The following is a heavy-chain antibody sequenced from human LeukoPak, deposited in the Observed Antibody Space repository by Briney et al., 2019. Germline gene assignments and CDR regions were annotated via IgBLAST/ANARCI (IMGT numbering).Heavy chain of an antibody. CDR2: IKSKTDGGTT. D-gene: IGHD3-10*01. CDR3: TTGVRLPHPPD. V-gene: IGHV3-15*01. Sequence: PGRSLRLSCAASGFTFSNAWMSWVCQAPGKGLEWVGRIKSKTDGGTTDYAAPVKGRFTISRDDSKNTLYLQMNSLKTEDTAVYYCTTGVRLPHPPDWGQGTLVTVSS. J-gene: IGHJ4*02. CDR1: GFTFSNAW.